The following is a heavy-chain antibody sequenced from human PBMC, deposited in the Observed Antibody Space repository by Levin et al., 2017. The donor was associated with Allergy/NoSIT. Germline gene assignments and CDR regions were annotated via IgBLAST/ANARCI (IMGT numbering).Heavy chain of an antibody. D-gene: IGHD3-16*01. CDR3: ARGGDALGSNRSGFEI. V-gene: IGHV3-53*01. CDR2: ISSGGST. CDR1: GFIVSGNY. Sequence: GGSLRLSCAASGFIVSGNYMGWVRQAPGKGLEWVSVISSGGSTYYADSAKDRFTISRDSSKNTLFLQMSSLRADDTAVYFCARGGDALGSNRSGFEIWGQGTLVTVSS. J-gene: IGHJ3*02.